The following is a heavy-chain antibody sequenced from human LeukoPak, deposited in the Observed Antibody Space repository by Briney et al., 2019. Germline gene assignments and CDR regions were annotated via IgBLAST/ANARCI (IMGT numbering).Heavy chain of an antibody. Sequence: GESLKISCQASGYSFTTYWIGWVRQMPGKGLEWMGVIYPGDSDTRYSPSFQGQVTISADKSISTAYLQWSSLKASDTAMYYCARCSGGSCYYFDYWGQGTLVTVSS. CDR3: ARCSGGSCYYFDY. V-gene: IGHV5-51*01. CDR2: IYPGDSDT. CDR1: GYSFTTYW. D-gene: IGHD2-15*01. J-gene: IGHJ4*02.